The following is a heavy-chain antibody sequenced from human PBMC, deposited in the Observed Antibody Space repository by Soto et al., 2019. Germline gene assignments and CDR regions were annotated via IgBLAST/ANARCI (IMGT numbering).Heavy chain of an antibody. CDR2: IYYSGST. CDR1: GGSISSGGYY. CDR3: ARAGPAMANAIDY. V-gene: IGHV4-31*03. J-gene: IGHJ4*02. D-gene: IGHD5-18*01. Sequence: PSETLSLTCTVSGGSISSGGYYWSWIRQHPGKGLEWIGYIYYSGSTYYNPSLKSRVTMSVDTSKNQFSLKLSSVTAADTAVYYCARAGPAMANAIDYWAQRTPVTGSS.